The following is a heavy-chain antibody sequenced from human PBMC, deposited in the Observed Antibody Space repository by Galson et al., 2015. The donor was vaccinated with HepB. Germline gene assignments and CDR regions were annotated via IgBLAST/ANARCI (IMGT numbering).Heavy chain of an antibody. J-gene: IGHJ4*02. CDR1: GYTFTSYA. CDR3: ARDLFAVRGEGPAGDNY. D-gene: IGHD3-10*01. CDR2: INAGNGNT. V-gene: IGHV1-3*01. Sequence: SVKVSCKASGYTFTSYAMHWVRQAPGQRLEWMGWINAGNGNTKYSQKFQGRVTITRDTSASTAYMELSSLRSEDAAVYYCARDLFAVRGEGPAGDNYWGQGTLVTVSS.